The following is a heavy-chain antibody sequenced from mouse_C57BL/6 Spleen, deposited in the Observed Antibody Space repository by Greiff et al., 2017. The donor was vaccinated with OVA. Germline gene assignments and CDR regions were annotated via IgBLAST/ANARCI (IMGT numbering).Heavy chain of an antibody. CDR3: SRRELTGSFDY. J-gene: IGHJ2*01. D-gene: IGHD4-1*01. CDR1: GYSFTSYY. Sequence: QVQLQQSGPELVKPGASVKISCKASGYSFTSYYIHWVKQRPGQGLEWIGWIYPGSGNTKYNEKFKGKATLTADKSSSTAYMQLSSLTSDDSAVYYCSRRELTGSFDYWGQGTTLTVSS. CDR2: IYPGSGNT. V-gene: IGHV1-66*01.